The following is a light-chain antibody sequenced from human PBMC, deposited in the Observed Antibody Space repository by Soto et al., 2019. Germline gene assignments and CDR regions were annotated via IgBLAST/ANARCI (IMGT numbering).Light chain of an antibody. V-gene: IGKV3-20*01. J-gene: IGKJ1*01. Sequence: ESVLTQSPGTLSLSPGERATLCCRASQSVSSSYLAWYQQKPGQAPRLLIYGASSRATGIPDRFSGSGSGTDFTLTISRLEPEDFAVYYCQQYGSSPPWTFGQGTKV. CDR2: GAS. CDR1: QSVSSSY. CDR3: QQYGSSPPWT.